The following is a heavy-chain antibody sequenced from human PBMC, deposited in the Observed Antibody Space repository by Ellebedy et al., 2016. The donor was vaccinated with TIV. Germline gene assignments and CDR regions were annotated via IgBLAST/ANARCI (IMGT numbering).Heavy chain of an antibody. CDR2: INNGGSST. D-gene: IGHD3-10*02. V-gene: IGHV3-74*01. CDR3: ARNVPHP. Sequence: GESLKISCAASGFTFSSYWMHWVRQAPGKGPVWVSRINNGGSSTSYADTVKGRFTISRDNSKNTLHLQMNSLRAEDTAVYYCARNVPHPWGQGTLVTVAS. CDR1: GFTFSSYW. J-gene: IGHJ5*02.